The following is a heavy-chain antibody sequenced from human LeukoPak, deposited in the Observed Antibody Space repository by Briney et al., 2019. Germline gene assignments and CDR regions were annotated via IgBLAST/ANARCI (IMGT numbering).Heavy chain of an antibody. J-gene: IGHJ4*02. CDR1: GGSISSYY. Sequence: PSETLSLTCTVSGGSISSYYWSWIRQPPGKGLEWIGYIYTSGSTNYNPSLKSRVTISADTSKNQFSLKLSSVTAADTAVYYCARTSYDSSGYDIGYFDYWGQGTLVTVSS. CDR3: ARTSYDSSGYDIGYFDY. D-gene: IGHD3-22*01. V-gene: IGHV4-4*09. CDR2: IYTSGST.